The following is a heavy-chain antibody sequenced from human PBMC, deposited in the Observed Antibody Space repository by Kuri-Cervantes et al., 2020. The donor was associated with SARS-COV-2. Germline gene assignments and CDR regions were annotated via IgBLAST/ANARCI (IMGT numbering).Heavy chain of an antibody. CDR2: IWYDGSNK. CDR1: GFNFNTYA. CDR3: ARDAHHTVTTFIDY. V-gene: IGHV3-33*01. Sequence: GGSLRLSCAASGFNFNTYAMHWVRQAPGKGLEWVAFIWYDGSNKYYADSVEGRFTISRDNSKRTVYLQMNSLRAEDTAVYYCARDAHHTVTTFIDYWGQGTLVTVSS. J-gene: IGHJ4*02. D-gene: IGHD4-17*01.